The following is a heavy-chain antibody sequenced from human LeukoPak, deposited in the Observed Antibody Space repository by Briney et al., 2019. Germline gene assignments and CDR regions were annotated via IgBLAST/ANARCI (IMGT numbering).Heavy chain of an antibody. V-gene: IGHV1-2*02. D-gene: IGHD4-23*01. CDR1: GYTFTGYY. Sequence: ASVKVSCKASGYTFTGYYMHWVRQAPGQGLEWMGWINPNSGGTNYAQKFQGRVTMTRDTSISTAYMELSRLRSDDTAVYYCARDLTVVRGYFDYWGQGTLVTVPS. J-gene: IGHJ4*02. CDR2: INPNSGGT. CDR3: ARDLTVVRGYFDY.